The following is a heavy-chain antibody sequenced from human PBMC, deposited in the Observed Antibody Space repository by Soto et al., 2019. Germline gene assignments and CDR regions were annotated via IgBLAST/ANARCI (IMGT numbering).Heavy chain of an antibody. CDR3: ARDGGYCSGGSCYRTIYYYYYMDV. CDR2: IWYDGSNK. Sequence: QVQLVESGGGVVQPGRSLRLSCAASGFTFSSYGMHWVRQAPGKGLEWVAVIWYDGSNKYYADSVKGRFTISRDNSKNTRYLQMNSLRAEDTAVYYCARDGGYCSGGSCYRTIYYYYYMDVWGKGTTVTVSS. CDR1: GFTFSSYG. J-gene: IGHJ6*03. V-gene: IGHV3-33*01. D-gene: IGHD2-15*01.